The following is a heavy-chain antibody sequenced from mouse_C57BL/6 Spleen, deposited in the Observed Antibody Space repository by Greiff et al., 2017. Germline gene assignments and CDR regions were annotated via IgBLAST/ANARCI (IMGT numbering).Heavy chain of an antibody. CDR1: GYTFTSYG. J-gene: IGHJ4*01. D-gene: IGHD1-1*01. CDR2: IYPRSGNT. CDR3: ARTGITTVHYYAMDY. Sequence: QVQLKESGAELARPGASVKLSCKASGYTFTSYGISWVKQRTGQGLEWIGEIYPRSGNTYYNEKFKGKATLTADKSSSTAYMELRSLTSEDSAVYFCARTGITTVHYYAMDYWGQGTSVTVSS. V-gene: IGHV1-81*01.